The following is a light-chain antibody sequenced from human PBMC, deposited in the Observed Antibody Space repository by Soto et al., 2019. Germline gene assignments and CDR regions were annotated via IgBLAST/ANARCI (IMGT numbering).Light chain of an antibody. CDR3: QQYGDSPRT. CDR1: QSVSSGY. J-gene: IGKJ1*01. Sequence: EIVLTQSPGTLSLSPGERATLSCRASQSVSSGYLAWYQQKPGQAPRLLIYGASSRATGIPHRFSGSGSGTDSTLTISSLAPEDFAVYYCQQYGDSPRTFGQGTKVDIK. V-gene: IGKV3-20*01. CDR2: GAS.